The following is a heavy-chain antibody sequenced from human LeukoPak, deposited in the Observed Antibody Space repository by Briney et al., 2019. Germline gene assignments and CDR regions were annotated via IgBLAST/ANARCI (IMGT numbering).Heavy chain of an antibody. CDR2: ISGSGGST. D-gene: IGHD1-26*01. Sequence: PGGSLRLSCAASGFSFSSYAMSWVRQAPGKGLEWVSAISGSGGSTYYADSVKGRFTISRDNSKNTLYLQMNSLRAEDTAVYYCAKHKWRRDSGSRPGDYWGQGTLVTVSS. CDR1: GFSFSSYA. CDR3: AKHKWRRDSGSRPGDY. J-gene: IGHJ4*02. V-gene: IGHV3-23*01.